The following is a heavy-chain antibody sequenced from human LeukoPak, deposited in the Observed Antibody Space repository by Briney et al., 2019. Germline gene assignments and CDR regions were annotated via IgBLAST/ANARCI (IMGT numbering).Heavy chain of an antibody. CDR3: ARLGQTSSGWYNYYYGMDV. J-gene: IGHJ6*02. CDR2: IYHSGST. Sequence: SETLSLTCTVSGGSISSGGYYWSWIRQPPGKGLEWIGYIYHSGSTNYNPSLKSRVTISVDTSKNQFSLKLSSVTAADTAVYYCARLGQTSSGWYNYYYGMDVWGQGTTVTVSS. D-gene: IGHD6-19*01. V-gene: IGHV4-61*08. CDR1: GGSISSGGYY.